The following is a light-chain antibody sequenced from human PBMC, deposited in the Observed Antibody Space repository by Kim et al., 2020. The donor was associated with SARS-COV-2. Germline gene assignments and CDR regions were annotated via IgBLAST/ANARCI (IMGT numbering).Light chain of an antibody. V-gene: IGKV1-33*01. CDR2: DAS. J-gene: IGKJ4*01. CDR3: QHYDGIPALT. CDR1: HDISNY. Sequence: DIQMTQAPSSLSASVGDSVTITCQASHDISNYLNWYQQKPGKAPKLLIYDASNLETGVPSRFSGSGSGTDFTFTISSLQPEDIATYYCQHYDGIPALTFGGGTKVDIK.